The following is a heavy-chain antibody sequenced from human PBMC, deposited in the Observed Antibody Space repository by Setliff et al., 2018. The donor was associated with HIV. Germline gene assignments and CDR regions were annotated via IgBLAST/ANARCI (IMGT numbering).Heavy chain of an antibody. J-gene: IGHJ4*02. CDR2: IRSKGYGSAT. Sequence: RASVKVSCAASGFTFSGSAMHWVRQASGKGLEWVGRIRSKGYGSATAYAASVKGRFTISRDDSKNTAYLQMDSLKTEDTAVYYCTRHSTDPWSLLDYWGQGTLVTVSS. CDR3: TRHSTDPWSLLDY. D-gene: IGHD1-1*01. V-gene: IGHV3-73*01. CDR1: GFTFSGSA.